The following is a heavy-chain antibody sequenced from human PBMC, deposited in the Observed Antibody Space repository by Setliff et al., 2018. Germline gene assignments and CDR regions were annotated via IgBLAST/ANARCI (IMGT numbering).Heavy chain of an antibody. D-gene: IGHD3-3*01. Sequence: SETLSLTCAVYGGSFSGYYWSWIRQPPGKRLEWIGEINHSGSTNYSPSLKSRVTISVDTSKNQFSLKLSSVTAADTAVYYCARRYNFWSGYFDYWGRERWSPSPQ. CDR3: ARRYNFWSGYFDY. V-gene: IGHV4-34*01. J-gene: IGHJ4*02. CDR1: GGSFSGYY. CDR2: INHSGST.